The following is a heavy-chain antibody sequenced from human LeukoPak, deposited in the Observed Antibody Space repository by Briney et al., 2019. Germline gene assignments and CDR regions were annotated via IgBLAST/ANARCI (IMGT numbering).Heavy chain of an antibody. CDR2: ISSSGSTI. J-gene: IGHJ6*02. V-gene: IGHV3-11*01. Sequence: GGSLRLSCAASGFTFSDYYMSWIRQAPGKGLEWVSYISSSGSTIYYADSVKGRFTISRDNAKNSLYLQMNSLRAEDTAVYYCAAGGGYGSGRARYYYYGMDVWGQGTTVTVSS. CDR1: GFTFSDYY. CDR3: AAGGGYGSGRARYYYYGMDV. D-gene: IGHD3-10*01.